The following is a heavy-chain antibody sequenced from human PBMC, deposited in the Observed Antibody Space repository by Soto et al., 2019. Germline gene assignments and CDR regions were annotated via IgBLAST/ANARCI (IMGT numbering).Heavy chain of an antibody. J-gene: IGHJ4*02. CDR1: GGTFRSYT. CDR2: IIPILGIA. D-gene: IGHD2-15*01. CDR3: ARDPSSGGSCYPDY. V-gene: IGHV1-69*04. Sequence: GASVKVSCKASGGTFRSYTISWVRQAPGQGLEWMGRIIPILGIANYAQKFQGRVTITADKSTSTAYMELSSLRSEDTAVYYCARDPSSGGSCYPDYWGQATLLSVSS.